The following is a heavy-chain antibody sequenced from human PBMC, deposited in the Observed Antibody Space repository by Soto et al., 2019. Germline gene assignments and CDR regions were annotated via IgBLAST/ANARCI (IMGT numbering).Heavy chain of an antibody. J-gene: IGHJ5*02. V-gene: IGHV5-51*01. CDR1: GHLFNNHW. CDR2: IFTRDSET. Sequence: PGESLKISCKGPGHLFNNHWIGWVRQTPGKGLEWRGLIFTRDSETKTSPSFQGHVSFSVDNSINTVYLQWTSLKTTDTGIYFCARGYFDSGHGYDLWGQGTLVTVSS. CDR3: ARGYFDSGHGYDL. D-gene: IGHD3-10*01.